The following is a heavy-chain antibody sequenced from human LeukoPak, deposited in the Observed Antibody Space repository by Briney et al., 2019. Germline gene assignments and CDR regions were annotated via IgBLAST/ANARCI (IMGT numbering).Heavy chain of an antibody. CDR3: ARDPGLTRALN. CDR2: ISSSSRYI. D-gene: IGHD3-10*01. CDR1: GFTFSSYR. V-gene: IGHV3-21*01. Sequence: PGRSLRLSCAASGFTFSSYRMNWVRQAPGKGLEWVSSISSSSRYIYYADSVKGRFTISRDNAKNSLYLQMNSLRAEDTAVYYCARDPGLTRALNWGQGTLVTVSS. J-gene: IGHJ4*02.